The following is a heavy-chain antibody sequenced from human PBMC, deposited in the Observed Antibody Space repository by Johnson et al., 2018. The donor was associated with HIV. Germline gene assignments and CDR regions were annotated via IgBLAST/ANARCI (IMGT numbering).Heavy chain of an antibody. CDR1: GFTFSSYD. V-gene: IGHV3-13*01. D-gene: IGHD5-18*01. CDR3: ARGPYTWIRGLSLEHHDAFDI. J-gene: IGHJ3*02. CDR2: IGTAGDT. Sequence: VQLVESGGGLVQPGGSLRLSCAASGFTFSSYDMHWVRQATGKGLEWVSAIGTAGDTYYPGSVKGRFTISRENAKNSLYLQMNSLRAEDTAVYYCARGPYTWIRGLSLEHHDAFDIWGQGTMVTVSS.